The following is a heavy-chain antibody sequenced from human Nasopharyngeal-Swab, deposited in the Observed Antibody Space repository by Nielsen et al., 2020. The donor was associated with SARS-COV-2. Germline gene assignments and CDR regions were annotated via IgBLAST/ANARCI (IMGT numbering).Heavy chain of an antibody. CDR2: IRSKANSYAT. CDR1: GFTFSGSA. D-gene: IGHD6-13*01. CDR3: ARGQESYSSSWLNWYFDL. J-gene: IGHJ2*01. V-gene: IGHV3-73*01. Sequence: GESLKISCAASGFTFSGSAMHWVRQASGKGLEWVGRIRSKANSYATAYAASVKGRFTISRDDSKNTAYLQMNSLKTEDTAVYYCARGQESYSSSWLNWYFDLWGRGTLVTVSS.